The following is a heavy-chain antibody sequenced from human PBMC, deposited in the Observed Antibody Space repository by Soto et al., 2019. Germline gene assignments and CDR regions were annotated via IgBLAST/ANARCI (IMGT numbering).Heavy chain of an antibody. J-gene: IGHJ4*02. Sequence: GASVKVSCKASGYMFISYGINWVRQAPGQGLEWMGWISAHNGNTKYAQKFQGRVTMTTDTSTSTAYMEMRSLRSDDTAVYYCVGDLDGSGSYYTDFWGPGTLVTVSS. V-gene: IGHV1-18*01. CDR1: GYMFISYG. CDR3: VGDLDGSGSYYTDF. D-gene: IGHD3-10*01. CDR2: ISAHNGNT.